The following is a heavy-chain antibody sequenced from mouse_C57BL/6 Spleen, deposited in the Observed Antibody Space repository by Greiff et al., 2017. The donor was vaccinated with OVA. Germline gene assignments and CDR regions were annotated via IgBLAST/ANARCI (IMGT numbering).Heavy chain of an antibody. CDR1: GYTFTDYN. D-gene: IGHD2-4*01. CDR2: INPNNGGT. CDR3: ARRIYYDYDRRGYYYAMDY. V-gene: IGHV1-18*01. Sequence: EVQGVESGPELVKPGASVKIPCKASGYTFTDYNMDWVKQSHGKSLEWIGDINPNNGGTIYNQKFKGKATLTVDKSSSTAYMELRSLTSEDTAVYYCARRIYYDYDRRGYYYAMDYWGQGTSVTVSS. J-gene: IGHJ4*01.